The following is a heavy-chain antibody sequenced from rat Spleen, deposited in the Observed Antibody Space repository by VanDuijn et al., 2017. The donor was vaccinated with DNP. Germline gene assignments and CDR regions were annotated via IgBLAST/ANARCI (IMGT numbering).Heavy chain of an antibody. CDR1: GFTFSDYY. CDR3: VRWNSGHFDY. CDR2: IGSDGYAP. D-gene: IGHD4-3*01. J-gene: IGHJ2*01. Sequence: EVQLVESGGGLVQPGRSLKLSCAASGFTFSDYYMAWVRQAPTRGLEWVAYIGSDGYAPYYGVSVKGRFTISRDNAQNTQYLQMDSLRSEDMATYYCVRWNSGHFDYWGQGVMVTVSS. V-gene: IGHV5-22*01.